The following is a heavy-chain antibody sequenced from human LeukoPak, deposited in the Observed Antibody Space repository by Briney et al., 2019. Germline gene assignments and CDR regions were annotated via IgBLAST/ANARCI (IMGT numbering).Heavy chain of an antibody. Sequence: PGRSLRLSCAASGFIFSSYAMHWVRQAPGKGLEWVAVISYDGNNKYYADSVKGRFTISRDNSKNTLYLQMNSLRAEDTAVYYCAGDYGGNYYFDYWGQGTLVTVSS. CDR3: AGDYGGNYYFDY. CDR1: GFIFSSYA. V-gene: IGHV3-30-3*01. J-gene: IGHJ4*02. D-gene: IGHD4-23*01. CDR2: ISYDGNNK.